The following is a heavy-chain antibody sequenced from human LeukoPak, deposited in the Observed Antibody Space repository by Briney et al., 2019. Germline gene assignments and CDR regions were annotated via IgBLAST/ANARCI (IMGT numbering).Heavy chain of an antibody. CDR2: ISGSGGST. J-gene: IGHJ4*02. CDR1: GFTFSSYA. Sequence: GGSLRLSCAASGFTFSSYAMSWVRQAPGKGLEWVSAISGSGGSTYYADSVKGRFTISRDNSKNTLYLQKNSLRAEDTAVYYCAKDRAVAGFQVHYFDYWGQGTLVTVSS. V-gene: IGHV3-23*01. CDR3: AKDRAVAGFQVHYFDY. D-gene: IGHD6-19*01.